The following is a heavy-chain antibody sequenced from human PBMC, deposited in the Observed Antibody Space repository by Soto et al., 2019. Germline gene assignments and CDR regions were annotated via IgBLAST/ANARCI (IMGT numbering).Heavy chain of an antibody. D-gene: IGHD6-13*01. J-gene: IGHJ4*02. V-gene: IGHV3-15*07. Sequence: EVQLVESGGGLVKPGGSLRLSCAASGFTFSNAWMNWVRQAPGKGLEWVGRIKSKTDGGTTDYAAPVKGRFTISRDDSKNTLYLQMNSLKTEDTAVYYCTADLFLAAGLSYWGQGTLVTVSS. CDR1: GFTFSNAW. CDR2: IKSKTDGGTT. CDR3: TADLFLAAGLSY.